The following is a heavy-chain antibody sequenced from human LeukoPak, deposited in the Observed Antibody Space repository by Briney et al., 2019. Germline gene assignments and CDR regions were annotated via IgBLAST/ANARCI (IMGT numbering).Heavy chain of an antibody. CDR2: ISGSGGTT. CDR3: AKTNGYYSD. J-gene: IGHJ4*02. CDR1: GLTFSSYG. Sequence: QTGGSLRLSCAASGLTFSSYGMNWVRQAPGKGLEWVSGISGSGGTTYYADSVKGRFTISRDNSKNSPSLQVSSLRAEDTAVYYCAKTNGYYSDWGRGTLVTVSS. D-gene: IGHD3-22*01. V-gene: IGHV3-23*01.